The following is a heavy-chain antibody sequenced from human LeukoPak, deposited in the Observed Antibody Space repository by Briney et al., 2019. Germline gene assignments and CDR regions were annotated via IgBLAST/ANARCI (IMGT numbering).Heavy chain of an antibody. V-gene: IGHV3-30*01. CDR2: ISYDGSNK. CDR3: ARDREAYFDY. CDR1: GFTFSSYA. Sequence: GRSLRLSCAASGFTFSSYAMHWVRQAPGKGLEWVAVISYDGSNKYYADPVKGRFTISRDNSKNTLYLQMNSLRAEDTAVYYCARDREAYFDYWGQGTLVTVSS. J-gene: IGHJ4*02.